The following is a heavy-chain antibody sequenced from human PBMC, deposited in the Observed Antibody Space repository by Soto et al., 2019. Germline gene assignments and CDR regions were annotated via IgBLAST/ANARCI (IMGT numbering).Heavy chain of an antibody. CDR3: AREAGDSSSWYFDY. Sequence: PSQTLSLTCAISGDSVSSNSAAWNWVRQSPSRGLEWLGRTYYRSKWNNDYAVSVKRRITINPDTSKNQFSLPLNSVTPEDTAVYYCAREAGDSSSWYFDYWGQGTMVTVSS. D-gene: IGHD6-13*01. CDR1: GDSVSSNSAA. V-gene: IGHV6-1*01. J-gene: IGHJ4*02. CDR2: TYYRSKWNN.